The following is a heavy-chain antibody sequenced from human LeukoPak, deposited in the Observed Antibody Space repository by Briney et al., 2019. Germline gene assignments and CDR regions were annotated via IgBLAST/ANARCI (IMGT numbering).Heavy chain of an antibody. D-gene: IGHD3-22*01. J-gene: IGHJ4*02. CDR2: MNPNSGNT. CDR3: ARHNYYDSSGYPYFDY. Sequence: ASVKVSCKASGYTFTSYDINWVRQATGQGLEWMGWMNPNSGNTGYAQKFQGRVTITRSTSISTAYMELSSLRSEDTAVYYCARHNYYDSSGYPYFDYWGQGTLVTVSS. V-gene: IGHV1-8*03. CDR1: GYTFTSYD.